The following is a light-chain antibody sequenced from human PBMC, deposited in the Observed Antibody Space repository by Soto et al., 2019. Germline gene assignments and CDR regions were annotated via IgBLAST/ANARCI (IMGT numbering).Light chain of an antibody. CDR3: QHYFTTPRT. CDR2: LAS. V-gene: IGKV4-1*01. J-gene: IGKJ2*01. Sequence: DIVMTQSPDSLAVSLGERTTINCKSSQSLFYSSNNKNFLAWYQQEAGQPPKLLIYLASTREAGVPDRFSGSGSGAEFNLTITSLQAEDAGVYYCQHYFTTPRTFGQGTRLEI. CDR1: QSLFYSSNNKNF.